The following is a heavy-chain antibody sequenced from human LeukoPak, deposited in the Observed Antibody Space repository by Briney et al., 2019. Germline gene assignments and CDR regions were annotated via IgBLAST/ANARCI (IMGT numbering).Heavy chain of an antibody. CDR3: TREERGYIPAF. J-gene: IGHJ4*02. CDR1: GFTFSNYA. Sequence: PGRSLRLSCAASGFTFSNYAMHWVRQTPGKGLEWVAFVSYDASWDSHSDSVKGRFTISRDDSKNTLYLQMTRLRAEDTAVYYCTREERGYIPAFWGQGTLVTVSS. CDR2: VSYDASWD. V-gene: IGHV3-30*01. D-gene: IGHD3-16*02.